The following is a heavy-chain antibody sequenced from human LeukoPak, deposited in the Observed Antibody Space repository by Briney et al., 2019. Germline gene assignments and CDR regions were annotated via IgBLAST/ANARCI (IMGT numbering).Heavy chain of an antibody. V-gene: IGHV7-4-1*02. CDR1: GYTFTSYG. CDR3: AVGYDAFDI. Sequence: ASVNVSCKASGYTFTSYGMNWVRQAPGQGLEWMGWINTNTGNPTYAQGFTGRFVFSLDTSVSTAYLQISSLKAEDTTVYYCAVGYDAFDIWGQGTMVTVSS. CDR2: INTNTGNP. J-gene: IGHJ3*02. D-gene: IGHD1-1*01.